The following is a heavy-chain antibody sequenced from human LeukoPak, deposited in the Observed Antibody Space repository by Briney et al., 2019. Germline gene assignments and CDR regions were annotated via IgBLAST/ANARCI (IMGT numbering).Heavy chain of an antibody. J-gene: IGHJ3*02. Sequence: GGSLRLSCAASGFPFSSYAMSWVRQAPGKGLEWVSFIRYDGSNKYYADSVKGRFTISRDNSKNTLYLQMNSLRAEDTAVYYCARRSAAKDAFDIWGQGTMVTVSS. V-gene: IGHV3-33*08. CDR3: ARRSAAKDAFDI. D-gene: IGHD6-25*01. CDR1: GFPFSSYA. CDR2: IRYDGSNK.